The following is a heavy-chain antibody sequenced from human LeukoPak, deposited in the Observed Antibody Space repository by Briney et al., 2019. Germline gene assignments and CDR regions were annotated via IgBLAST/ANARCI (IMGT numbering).Heavy chain of an antibody. CDR1: GGSFSGYY. Sequence: SETLSLTCSVSGGSFSGYYWNWFRQAPGQGLEWIGYIHHSGVSAYNPSLKSRVTMSADRSKKQFSPSLTSVTAADAAVYYCAREYCTSSRCYKEGFDYWGQGTLVIVSS. CDR3: AREYCTSSRCYKEGFDY. V-gene: IGHV4-59*12. D-gene: IGHD2-2*01. J-gene: IGHJ4*02. CDR2: IHHSGVS.